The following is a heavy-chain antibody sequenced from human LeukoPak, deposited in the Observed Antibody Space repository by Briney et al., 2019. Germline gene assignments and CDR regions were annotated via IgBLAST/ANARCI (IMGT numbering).Heavy chain of an antibody. Sequence: PGGSLRLSCAASGFTFSSYDMHWVRQATGKGLEWVSAIGTAGDTYYPGSVKGRFTISRENAKNSLYLQMNSLRVGDTAVYYCARGARTYSSGWYTLWGQGTLVTVSS. D-gene: IGHD6-19*01. J-gene: IGHJ4*02. CDR1: GFTFSSYD. V-gene: IGHV3-13*01. CDR3: ARGARTYSSGWYTL. CDR2: IGTAGDT.